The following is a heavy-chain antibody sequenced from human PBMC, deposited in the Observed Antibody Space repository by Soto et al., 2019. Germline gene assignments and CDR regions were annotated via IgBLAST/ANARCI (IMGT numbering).Heavy chain of an antibody. CDR2: MNPNSGNT. J-gene: IGHJ3*02. CDR3: ARRRGYFSGGSCHWNPFDI. CDR1: GYTFTSYD. D-gene: IGHD2-15*01. Sequence: VASVKVSCKASGYTFTSYDINWVRQATGQGLEWMGWMNPNSGNTGYAQKFQGRVTMTRNTSISTAYMELSSLRSEDTAVYYCARRRGYFSGGSCHWNPFDICGQGTMVTGSS. V-gene: IGHV1-8*01.